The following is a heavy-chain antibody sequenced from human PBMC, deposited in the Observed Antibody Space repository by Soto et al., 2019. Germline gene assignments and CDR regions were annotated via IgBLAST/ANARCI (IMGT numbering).Heavy chain of an antibody. CDR1: GGSISSGYYY. CDR3: ARDLEDPVAVPAATYFHFYGMDV. CDR2: IYYRGNT. Sequence: LSLTCSVSGGSISSGYYYWSWIRQPPGKGLEWIGNIYYRGNTYYNPSLKSRLIISIDTSKNQFSLKVGSVTAADTAVYYCARDLEDPVAVPAATYFHFYGMDVWGQGTTVTVSS. J-gene: IGHJ6*02. V-gene: IGHV4-30-4*01. D-gene: IGHD2-2*01.